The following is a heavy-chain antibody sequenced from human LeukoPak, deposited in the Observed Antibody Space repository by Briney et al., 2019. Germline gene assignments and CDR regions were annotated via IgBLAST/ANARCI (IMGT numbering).Heavy chain of an antibody. CDR2: ISYDGSNK. V-gene: IGHV3-30*18. CDR3: AKVITMVRGVIPRTDAYYYYGMDV. J-gene: IGHJ6*02. CDR1: GFTFSSYG. Sequence: QPGRSLRLSCAASGFTFSSYGMHWVRQAPGKGLEWVAVISYDGSNKYYADSVKGRFTISRDNSKNMLYLQMNSLRAEDTAVYYCAKVITMVRGVIPRTDAYYYYGMDVWGQGTTVTVSS. D-gene: IGHD3-10*01.